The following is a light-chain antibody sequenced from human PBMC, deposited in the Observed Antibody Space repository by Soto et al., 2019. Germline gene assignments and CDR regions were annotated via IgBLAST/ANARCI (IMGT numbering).Light chain of an antibody. V-gene: IGKV1-39*01. CDR2: DAS. CDR1: QTISTY. CDR3: QQSYTMPYV. J-gene: IGKJ2*01. Sequence: DIQMTQSPSSLSASVGDRVTITCRASQTISTYLNWYQQKPGKAPRLLIYDASSLLSGVPSRFSGSGSGTDFTLTIASLQPEDFSTYFCQQSYTMPYVFGPGTKVEIK.